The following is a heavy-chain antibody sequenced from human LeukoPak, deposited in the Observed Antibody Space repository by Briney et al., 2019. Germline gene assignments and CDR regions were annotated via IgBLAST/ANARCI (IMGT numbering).Heavy chain of an antibody. CDR2: IYTSGST. V-gene: IGHV4-61*02. Sequence: SETLSLTCTVSSGSISTGNYYWNWIRQPAGKGLEWIGRIYTSGSTNYNPSLKSRVTISIDTSKNQFSLKLNSVTAADTAVYYCARRGEFWGQGTLVTVSS. CDR1: SGSISTGNYY. D-gene: IGHD3-16*01. J-gene: IGHJ4*02. CDR3: ARRGEF.